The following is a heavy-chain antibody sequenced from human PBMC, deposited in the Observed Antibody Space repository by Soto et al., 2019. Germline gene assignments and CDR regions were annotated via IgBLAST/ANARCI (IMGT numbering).Heavy chain of an antibody. Sequence: GASVKVSCKASGYTFTGYYMHWVRQAPGQGLEWMGWINPNSGGTNYAQKFQGWVTMTRDTSISTAYMELSRLRSDDTAVYYCARGGATSFGVVHYYYYGMDVWGQGTTVTVS. J-gene: IGHJ6*02. CDR3: ARGGATSFGVVHYYYYGMDV. V-gene: IGHV1-2*04. CDR1: GYTFTGYY. D-gene: IGHD3-3*01. CDR2: INPNSGGT.